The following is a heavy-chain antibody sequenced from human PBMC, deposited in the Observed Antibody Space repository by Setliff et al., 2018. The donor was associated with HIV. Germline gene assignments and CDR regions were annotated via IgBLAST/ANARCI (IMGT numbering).Heavy chain of an antibody. J-gene: IGHJ4*02. CDR1: GYNFGVYW. D-gene: IGHD1-26*01. Sequence: GGSLRLSCAASGYNFGVYWMHWVRQVPGKGLVWVSHINSDGSGTKYADSVKGRFTMSRDNAKNTLYLQMNSLRAEDTAVYYCARDRGWEIEYGLDYWGQGTLVTVSS. V-gene: IGHV3-74*01. CDR3: ARDRGWEIEYGLDY. CDR2: INSDGSGT.